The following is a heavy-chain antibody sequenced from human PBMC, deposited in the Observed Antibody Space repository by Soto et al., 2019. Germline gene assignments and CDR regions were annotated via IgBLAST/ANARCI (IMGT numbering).Heavy chain of an antibody. V-gene: IGHV3-30*18. J-gene: IGHJ6*02. CDR2: ISYDGSNK. D-gene: IGHD6-13*01. Sequence: QVQLVESGGGVVQPGRSLRLSCAASVFTFSSSGMNWVRQAPGKGLEWVAVISYDGSNKYYADSVKGRFTISRDNSKNTLYLQMNSLRAEDTAVYYCAKGWKQLVLHYYGMDVWGQGTTVTVSS. CDR3: AKGWKQLVLHYYGMDV. CDR1: VFTFSSSG.